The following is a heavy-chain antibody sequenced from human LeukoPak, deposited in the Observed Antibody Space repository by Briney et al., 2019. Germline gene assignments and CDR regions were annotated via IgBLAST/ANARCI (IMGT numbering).Heavy chain of an antibody. CDR2: IIPIFGTA. J-gene: IGHJ6*03. CDR3: ARARLLWFGESYYYYMDV. D-gene: IGHD3-10*01. CDR1: GGTFSSYA. V-gene: IGHV1-69*01. Sequence: GPQVKVSCKASGGTFSSYAISWVRQAPGQGLEWMGGIIPIFGTANYAQKFQGRVTITADESTSTAYMELSSLRSEDTAVYYCARARLLWFGESYYYYMDVWGKGTTVTISS.